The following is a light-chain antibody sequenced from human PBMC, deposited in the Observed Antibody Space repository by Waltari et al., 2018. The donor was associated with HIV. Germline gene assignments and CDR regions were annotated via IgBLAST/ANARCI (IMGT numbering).Light chain of an antibody. V-gene: IGLV1-40*01. J-gene: IGLJ2*01. CDR3: QSYDRSLSGSV. CDR2: GNN. Sequence: QSVLTQPPSVSGPPGQRVTIPCTGRSSHIRAVYDVHPYQQLPGTAPKLLIYGNNNRPSGVPDRFSGSKSGTSASLAITGLQAEDEADYYCQSYDRSLSGSVFGGGTKLTVL. CDR1: SSHIRAVYD.